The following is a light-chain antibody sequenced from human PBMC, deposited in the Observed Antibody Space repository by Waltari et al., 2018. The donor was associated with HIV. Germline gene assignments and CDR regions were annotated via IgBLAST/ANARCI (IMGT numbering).Light chain of an antibody. CDR1: SGHSSYT. CDR3: QTWDTGIL. V-gene: IGLV4-69*01. CDR2: LNSDGSH. J-gene: IGLJ2*01. Sequence: QLVLTQSPSASASLGASVKLTCTLSSGHSSYTIAWNQQQPEKGPRYLMKLNSDGSHSKGDGIPDRFSGSSSGAERYLTISSLQSEDEADYYCQTWDTGILFGGGTKLTVL.